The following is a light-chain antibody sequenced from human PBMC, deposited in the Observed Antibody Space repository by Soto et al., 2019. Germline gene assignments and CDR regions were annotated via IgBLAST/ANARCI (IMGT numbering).Light chain of an antibody. V-gene: IGLV2-14*02. J-gene: IGLJ1*01. CDR3: SSFTSSTTYV. CDR1: SSDVGSHDL. Sequence: XSALTQPASVSGSPGQSIAISCTGTSSDVGSHDLVSWYQQHPGKVPKLIIYDVSSRPSGVSNRFSGSKSGNTASLTISGLQAEDEADYYCSSFTSSTTYVFGTGTKVTVL. CDR2: DVS.